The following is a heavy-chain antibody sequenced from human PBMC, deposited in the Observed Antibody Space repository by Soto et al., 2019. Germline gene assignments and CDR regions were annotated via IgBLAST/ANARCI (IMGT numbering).Heavy chain of an antibody. CDR1: GFTFSSYW. D-gene: IGHD2-15*01. CDR2: IKQDGSEK. Sequence: EVQLVESGGGLVQPGGSLRLSCAASGFTFSSYWMSWVRQAPGKGLEWVANIKQDGSEKYYVDSVKGRFTISRDNAKNSLYLQMNSLRAEDTAVYYCAREALKDIVVVVAALDYWDQGTLVTVSS. CDR3: AREALKDIVVVVAALDY. V-gene: IGHV3-7*01. J-gene: IGHJ4*02.